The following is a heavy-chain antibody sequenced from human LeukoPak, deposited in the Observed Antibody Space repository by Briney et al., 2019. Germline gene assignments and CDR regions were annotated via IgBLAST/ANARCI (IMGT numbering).Heavy chain of an antibody. V-gene: IGHV3-7*01. CDR2: IRQDGNWR. Sequence: GGSLRLSCAASGFTFSRHWMSWVRQAPGKGLEWVAHIRQDGNWRYHEDSVEGRFTISRDNAKNSLYLQMNSLRVEDTAVYYCARFGDPSTTLDYWGQGTRVTVSS. J-gene: IGHJ4*02. CDR3: ARFGDPSTTLDY. D-gene: IGHD3-16*01. CDR1: GFTFSRHW.